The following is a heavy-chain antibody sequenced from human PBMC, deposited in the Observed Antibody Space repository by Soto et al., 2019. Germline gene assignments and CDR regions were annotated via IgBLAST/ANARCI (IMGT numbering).Heavy chain of an antibody. J-gene: IGHJ3*02. CDR2: INPTGSIT. CDR1: GYSFITSYH. Sequence: QVQLVQSGAEVKKPGASVKVSCKASGYSFITSYHMHWVRQAPGQGLEWMGIINPTGSITRYSQKFQVRLTMTSYTSTATYYMELSNLTSEDTAVYFCARDTGYDHDAFDIWGQGTRVTVSS. CDR3: ARDTGYDHDAFDI. V-gene: IGHV1-46*01. D-gene: IGHD5-12*01.